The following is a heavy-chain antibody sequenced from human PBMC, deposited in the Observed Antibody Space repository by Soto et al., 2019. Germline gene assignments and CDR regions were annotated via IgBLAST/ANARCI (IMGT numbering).Heavy chain of an antibody. CDR2: IIPIFGTA. D-gene: IGHD4-17*01. J-gene: IGHJ4*02. Sequence: QVQLVQSGAEVKKPGSSVKVSCKASGGTFSSYPISWVRQAPGQGLEWMEGIIPIFGTANYAQKFQGRVTITADKSTNTAYMELSSLRSEDTAVYYCANDCGGNSRAYWGQGTLVTVSS. CDR3: ANDCGGNSRAY. CDR1: GGTFSSYP. V-gene: IGHV1-69*06.